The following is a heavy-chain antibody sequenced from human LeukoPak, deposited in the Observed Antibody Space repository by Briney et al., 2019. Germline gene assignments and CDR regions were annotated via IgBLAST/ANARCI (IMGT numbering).Heavy chain of an antibody. CDR2: IYYSGST. J-gene: IGHJ5*02. D-gene: IGHD2-2*01. V-gene: IGHV4-39*07. Sequence: SETLSLTCTVSGGSIRSSSYYWGWIRQPPGKGLEWIGSIYYSGSTYYNPSLKSRVTISVDTSKNQFSLRLSSVTAADTAVYYCARLQYCSGTSCYWFDPWGQGTLVTVSS. CDR3: ARLQYCSGTSCYWFDP. CDR1: GGSIRSSSYY.